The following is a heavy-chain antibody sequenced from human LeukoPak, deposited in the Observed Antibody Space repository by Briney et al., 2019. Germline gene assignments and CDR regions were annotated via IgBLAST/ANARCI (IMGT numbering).Heavy chain of an antibody. D-gene: IGHD2-8*01. V-gene: IGHV3-48*02. Sequence: GGSLRLSCAAPGFTFSSYSMNWVRQAPGKGLEWVSYITSGSSTIYYADSVKGRFTISRDNAKNSLCLQMNSLRDEDTAVYYCARGVSGRAFFDYWGQGILVTVSS. CDR2: ITSGSSTI. J-gene: IGHJ4*02. CDR1: GFTFSSYS. CDR3: ARGVSGRAFFDY.